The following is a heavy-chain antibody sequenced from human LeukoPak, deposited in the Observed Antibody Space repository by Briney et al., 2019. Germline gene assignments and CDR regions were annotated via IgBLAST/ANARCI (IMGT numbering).Heavy chain of an antibody. CDR2: INPNSGGT. Sequence: ASVTVSCKASGYTFTGYYMHWVRQAPGQGLEWMGWINPNSGGTNYAQKLQGRVTMTTDTSTSTAYMELRSLRSDDTAVYYCARAHTYSYGWGYYYYYYMDVWGKGTTVTISS. V-gene: IGHV1-2*02. CDR1: GYTFTGYY. CDR3: ARAHTYSYGWGYYYYYYMDV. D-gene: IGHD5-18*01. J-gene: IGHJ6*03.